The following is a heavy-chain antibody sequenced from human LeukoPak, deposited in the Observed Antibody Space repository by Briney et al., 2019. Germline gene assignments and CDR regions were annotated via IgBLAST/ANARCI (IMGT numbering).Heavy chain of an antibody. V-gene: IGHV3-7*03. CDR2: IKYDGSEK. D-gene: IGHD3-10*01. Sequence: GGSLRLSCTGSGFAFSNYWMSWVRQAPGKGLEWVANIKYDGSEKYYVDSVKGRLTISRDNAKNSLYLQMDSLRAEDTAVYYCAREPVRKRWFDSWGQGTLVTVSS. CDR1: GFAFSNYW. CDR3: AREPVRKRWFDS. J-gene: IGHJ5*01.